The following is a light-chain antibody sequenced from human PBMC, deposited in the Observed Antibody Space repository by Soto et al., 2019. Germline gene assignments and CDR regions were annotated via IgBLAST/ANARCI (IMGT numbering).Light chain of an antibody. CDR1: QSISNN. Sequence: QSPATLSVSPGERATLSCRXSQSISNNLAWYQQTPGQAPRLLIYAASTRATGIPARFSGSGSGTEFTLTISSLQSEDFAVYYCQQYNKWPPLTFGQGTRLETK. J-gene: IGKJ5*01. V-gene: IGKV3D-15*01. CDR3: QQYNKWPPLT. CDR2: AAS.